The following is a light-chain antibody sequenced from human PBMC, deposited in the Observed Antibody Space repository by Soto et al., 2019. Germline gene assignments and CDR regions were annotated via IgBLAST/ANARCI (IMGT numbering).Light chain of an antibody. Sequence: EIVLTQSPATLSLSPGERATLSCRASQGVRNYLLLHQQKPGQAPRVLIYDASNRAPGIPARFSGSGSETDFTLTISSLEPEDFAVYYCQQRSDWPITFGQGTRLEIK. J-gene: IGKJ5*01. CDR1: QGVRNY. CDR2: DAS. V-gene: IGKV3-11*01. CDR3: QQRSDWPIT.